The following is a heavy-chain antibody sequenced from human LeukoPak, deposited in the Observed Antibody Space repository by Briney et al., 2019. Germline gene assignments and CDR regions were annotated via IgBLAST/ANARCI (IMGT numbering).Heavy chain of an antibody. J-gene: IGHJ4*02. CDR2: IYSGGST. D-gene: IGHD6-19*01. CDR1: GFTVSSNY. Sequence: GGSLRLSCAASGFTVSSNYMSLVRQAPGKGLEWVSVIYSGGSTYYAGSVKGRFTISRDNSKNTLYLQMNSLRAEDTAVYYCARAPGSSGWYGGDYWGQGTLVTVSS. V-gene: IGHV3-66*01. CDR3: ARAPGSSGWYGGDY.